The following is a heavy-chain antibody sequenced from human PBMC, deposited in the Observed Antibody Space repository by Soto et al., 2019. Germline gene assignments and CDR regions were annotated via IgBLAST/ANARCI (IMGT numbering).Heavy chain of an antibody. CDR3: ARHEPSYTYGMTV. CDR1: GFAFNSYW. CDR2: VKGDGSDK. D-gene: IGHD4-4*01. J-gene: IGHJ6*02. Sequence: GGSLRLSCATSGFAFNSYWMSWVRQAPGKGLEWVANVKGDGSDKYYVDSVKGRFTISRDNARSSLYLQMNSLRAEDTAMYYCARHEPSYTYGMTVWGQGTTVTVSS. V-gene: IGHV3-7*01.